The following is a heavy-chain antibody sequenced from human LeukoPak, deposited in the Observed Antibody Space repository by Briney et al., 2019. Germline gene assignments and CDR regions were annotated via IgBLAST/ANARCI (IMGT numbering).Heavy chain of an antibody. CDR1: GFTFSSYG. Sequence: PGRSLRLSCAASGFTFSSYGMHWVRQAPGKGLEWVAVISYDGSNKYYADSVKGRFTISRDNSKNTLYLQMNSLRAEDTAVYYCAKDTVIPYWGQGTLVTVSS. J-gene: IGHJ4*02. V-gene: IGHV3-30*18. D-gene: IGHD3-16*02. CDR3: AKDTVIPY. CDR2: ISYDGSNK.